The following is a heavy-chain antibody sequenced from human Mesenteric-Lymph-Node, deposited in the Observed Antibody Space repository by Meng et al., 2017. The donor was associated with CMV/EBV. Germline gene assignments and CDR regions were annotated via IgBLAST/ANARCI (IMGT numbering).Heavy chain of an antibody. D-gene: IGHD4-17*01. CDR3: ARFYGDYFDN. CDR2: IYSGGST. V-gene: IGHV3-66*02. CDR1: GFTVSSNY. Sequence: GESLKISCAASGFTVSSNYMSWVRQAPGKGLEWVSVIYSGGSTYYADSVKGRFTISRDNSKNTLYLQMSGLRPEDTAVYYCARFYGDYFDNWGQGTVVTVSS. J-gene: IGHJ4*02.